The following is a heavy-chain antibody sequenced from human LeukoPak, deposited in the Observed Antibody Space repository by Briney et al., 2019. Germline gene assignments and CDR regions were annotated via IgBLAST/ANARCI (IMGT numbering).Heavy chain of an antibody. CDR1: GGTFSSYA. Sequence: SVKVSCKASGGTFSSYAISWMRQAPGQGLERMGRIIPILGIANYAQKFQGRVTITADKSTSTAYMELSSLRSEDTAVYYCATPYIYSSSWPLDYWGQGTLVTVSS. D-gene: IGHD6-13*01. V-gene: IGHV1-69*04. J-gene: IGHJ4*02. CDR2: IIPILGIA. CDR3: ATPYIYSSSWPLDY.